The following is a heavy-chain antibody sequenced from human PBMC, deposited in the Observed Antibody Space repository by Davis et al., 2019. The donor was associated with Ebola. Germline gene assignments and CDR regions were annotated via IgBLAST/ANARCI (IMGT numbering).Heavy chain of an antibody. CDR2: IRSKAYGGTT. J-gene: IGHJ5*02. Sequence: PGGSLRLSCTASGFTFGDYAMSWFRQAPGKGLEWVGFIRSKAYGGTTEYAASVKGRFTISRDDSKSIAYLQMNSLKTEDTAVYYCTRAHGVLRFLESVPFDPWGQGTLVTVSS. CDR3: TRAHGVLRFLESVPFDP. V-gene: IGHV3-49*03. CDR1: GFTFGDYA. D-gene: IGHD3-3*01.